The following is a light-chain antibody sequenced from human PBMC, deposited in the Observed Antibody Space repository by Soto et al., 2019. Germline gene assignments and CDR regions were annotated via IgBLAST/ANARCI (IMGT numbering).Light chain of an antibody. CDR2: DAP. V-gene: IGKV1-33*01. CDR3: QQYDNLPLP. Sequence: DTQMTQSPSSLSASVGDRVTITCQASPDISNYLNWYQQKPGKAPRLLIHDAPNLETAVPSRFRVSGPVTGFTFTNSSLQPVDIAAYYFQQYDNLPLPFGGRTRVEIK. J-gene: IGKJ4*01. CDR1: PDISNY.